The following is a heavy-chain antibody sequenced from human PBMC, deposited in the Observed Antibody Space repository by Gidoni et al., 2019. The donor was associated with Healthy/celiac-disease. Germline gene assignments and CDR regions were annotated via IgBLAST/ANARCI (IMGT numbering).Heavy chain of an antibody. D-gene: IGHD3-22*01. CDR3: ASDSSGYYFPYYYYYGMDV. V-gene: IGHV3-30*01. Sequence: VRFTISRDNSKNTLYLQMNSLRAEDTAVYYCASDSSGYYFPYYYYYGMDVWGQGTTVTVSS. J-gene: IGHJ6*02.